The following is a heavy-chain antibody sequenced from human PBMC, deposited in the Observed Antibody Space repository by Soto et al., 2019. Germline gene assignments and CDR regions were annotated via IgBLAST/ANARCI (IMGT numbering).Heavy chain of an antibody. CDR3: ARVGGDGWFADY. J-gene: IGHJ4*02. CDR1: GYTFPSYG. V-gene: IGHV1-18*01. CDR2: ISAHDGNT. D-gene: IGHD6-19*01. Sequence: QVQLVQSRAEVKKPGASVKVSCKASGYTFPSYGVSWVRQAPGQGLEWVGWISAHDGNTNYAPKVQGRVTMTTQTSTNIGYMELRSLRSDDTAVYCCARVGGDGWFADYWGQGTLVTVSS.